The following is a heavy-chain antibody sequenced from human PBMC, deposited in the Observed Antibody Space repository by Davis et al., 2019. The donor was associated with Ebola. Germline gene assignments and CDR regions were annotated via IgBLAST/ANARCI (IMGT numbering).Heavy chain of an antibody. CDR3: ARDLRYDSSGYDYYFYMDV. J-gene: IGHJ6*03. D-gene: IGHD3-22*01. CDR2: IYYSGST. Sequence: PSDTLSLTCTVSGGSISRGGSYWTWIRQHPGKGLEWIGYIYYSGSTYYTPSLKSRVTLSLDTSKNPFSLNLYSVTAADTAVYYCARDLRYDSSGYDYYFYMDVWGKGTTVTVSS. CDR1: GGSISRGGSY. V-gene: IGHV4-31*03.